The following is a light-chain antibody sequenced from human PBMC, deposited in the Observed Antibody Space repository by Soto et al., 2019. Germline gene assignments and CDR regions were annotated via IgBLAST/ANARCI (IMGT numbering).Light chain of an antibody. J-gene: IGKJ2*03. CDR2: GAS. CDR3: QQYVSSAGYS. Sequence: EIVLTQSPGTLSLSPGERATLSCRANQSVRSSYLAWYQQKPGQAPRLLIFGASSRATGIPDRFSGSGSGTDFTLTISRLESEDFAVYYCQQYVSSAGYSFGQGLKLEIK. V-gene: IGKV3-20*01. CDR1: QSVRSSY.